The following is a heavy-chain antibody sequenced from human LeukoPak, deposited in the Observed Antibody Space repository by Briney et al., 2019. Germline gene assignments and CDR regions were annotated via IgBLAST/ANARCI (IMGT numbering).Heavy chain of an antibody. CDR3: ARVGAGDAFDI. V-gene: IGHV3-66*01. J-gene: IGHJ3*02. CDR2: IYSGGST. D-gene: IGHD1-26*01. CDR1: GFTVSSNY. Sequence: TGGSLRLSCAASGFTVSSNYMSWVRQAPGKGLEWVSVIYSGGSTYYADSVKGRFTISRDNSKNTLYLQMNSLRAEDTAVYYCARVGAGDAFDIWGQGTMVTVSS.